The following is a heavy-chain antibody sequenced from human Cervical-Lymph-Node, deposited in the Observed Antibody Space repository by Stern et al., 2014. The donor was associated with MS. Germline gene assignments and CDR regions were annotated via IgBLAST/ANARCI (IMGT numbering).Heavy chain of an antibody. D-gene: IGHD3-22*01. CDR1: GFTFSSSW. J-gene: IGHJ4*02. CDR2: ISHDGSEK. Sequence: EVQLEESGGGVVQPGGSLRLSCAASGFTFSSSWMSWVRQAPGKGLEWVANISHDGSEKSYEEDEKGRFTITRGNAKKSMYLQMNSLRAEDTAVYYCARPNLPTYYYDSSGSYDYWGQGTLVTVSS. V-gene: IGHV3-7*01. CDR3: ARPNLPTYYYDSSGSYDY.